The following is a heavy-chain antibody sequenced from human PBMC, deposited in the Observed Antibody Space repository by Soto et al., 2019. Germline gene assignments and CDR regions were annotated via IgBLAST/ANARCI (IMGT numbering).Heavy chain of an antibody. J-gene: IGHJ4*02. CDR2: INPNSGGT. D-gene: IGHD3-22*01. CDR1: GYTFTGYY. CDR3: ARGYYYDSSGYLFGY. Sequence: ASVKVYCKASGYTFTGYYMHWVRQAPGQGLEWMGWINPNSGGTNYAQKFQGWVTMTRDTSISTAYMELSRLRSDDTAVYYCARGYYYDSSGYLFGYWGQGTLVTVSS. V-gene: IGHV1-2*04.